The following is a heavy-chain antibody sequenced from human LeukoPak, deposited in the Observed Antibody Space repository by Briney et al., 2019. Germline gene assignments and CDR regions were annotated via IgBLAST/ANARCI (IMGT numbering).Heavy chain of an antibody. V-gene: IGHV5-51*01. D-gene: IGHD1-26*01. CDR1: GYSFTTHW. Sequence: GESLKISCKASGYSFTTHWIGWVRQMPGKGLEWMGIIYPDDSDTKYSPSFQGQVTISADKSISTAFLQWSSLEALDTAMYYCASATGSYSYFDYWGQGTLVTVSS. J-gene: IGHJ4*02. CDR2: IYPDDSDT. CDR3: ASATGSYSYFDY.